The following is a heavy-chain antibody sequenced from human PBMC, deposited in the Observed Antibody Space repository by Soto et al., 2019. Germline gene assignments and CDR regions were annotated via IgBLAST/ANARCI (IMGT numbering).Heavy chain of an antibody. J-gene: IGHJ2*01. Sequence: EVQLLESGGGLVQPGGSLRLSCAGSGFTFINYAMNWVRQAPGKGLEWVSTISGGGDAPFFADSVRGRFTISRDNSKNTVTLQMNNLGVDDTAGYFCARKVPGSTSRPDYWYFDLWGRGTLVTVSS. V-gene: IGHV3-23*01. CDR1: GFTFINYA. CDR2: ISGGGDAP. D-gene: IGHD3-10*01. CDR3: ARKVPGSTSRPDYWYFDL.